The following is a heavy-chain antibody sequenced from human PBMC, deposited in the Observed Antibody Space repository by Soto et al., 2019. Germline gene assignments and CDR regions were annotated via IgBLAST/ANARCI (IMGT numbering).Heavy chain of an antibody. Sequence: QVQLVESGGGVVQPGRSLRLSFAASGFTFSNYGMHWVRQAPGKGLEWVAVISYDGSNKYYADSVKGRFTISRDNSKNTLYLQMNSLRAEDTAVYYCAKDRRPNYYYGMDVWGQGTTVTVSS. J-gene: IGHJ6*02. CDR2: ISYDGSNK. CDR3: AKDRRPNYYYGMDV. V-gene: IGHV3-30*18. D-gene: IGHD6-25*01. CDR1: GFTFSNYG.